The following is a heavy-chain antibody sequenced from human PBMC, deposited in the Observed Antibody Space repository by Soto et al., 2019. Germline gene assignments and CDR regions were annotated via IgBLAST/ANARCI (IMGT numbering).Heavy chain of an antibody. V-gene: IGHV1-3*01. CDR3: AGGPKRYSFDY. CDR1: FSTITNTG. Sequence: GASVKLSCKDPFSTITNTGRQCVIHSSTQRIKWMGWINAGNGNTKYSQKFQGRVTITRDTSASTAYMELSSLRSEDTAVYYCAGGPKRYSFDYWGQRTLVRVSS. J-gene: IGHJ4*02. D-gene: IGHD1-1*01. CDR2: INAGNGNT.